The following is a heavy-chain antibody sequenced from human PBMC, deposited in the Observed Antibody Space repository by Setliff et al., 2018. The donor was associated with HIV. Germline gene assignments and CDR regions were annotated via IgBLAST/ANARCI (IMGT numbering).Heavy chain of an antibody. J-gene: IGHJ6*02. D-gene: IGHD3-9*01. CDR2: ISDSGTTT. V-gene: IGHV3-48*03. CDR1: GFTFSNYE. CDR3: ARDRGYDILTGYYMDV. Sequence: GGSLRLSCAASGFTFSNYEMNWVRQAPGKGLEWVAYISDSGTTTYYADFVKGRFTISRDNGKNIMYLEMNSVTAEDTAVYYCARDRGYDILTGYYMDVWGQGTKVTVSS.